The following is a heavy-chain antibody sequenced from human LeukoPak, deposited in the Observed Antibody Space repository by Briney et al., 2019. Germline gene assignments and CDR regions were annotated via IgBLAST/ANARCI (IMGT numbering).Heavy chain of an antibody. J-gene: IGHJ6*02. CDR3: ARVRGIWFGEATGYGMDV. V-gene: IGHV3-13*04. CDR1: GFTFSSYD. CDR2: IHTAGDT. Sequence: GGSLRLSCAASGFTFSSYDMHWVRQATGKGLEWVSAIHTAGDTYYPGSVKGRFPISRENAKNSLYLQMNSLRAGDTAVYYCARVRGIWFGEATGYGMDVWGQGTTVTVS. D-gene: IGHD3-10*01.